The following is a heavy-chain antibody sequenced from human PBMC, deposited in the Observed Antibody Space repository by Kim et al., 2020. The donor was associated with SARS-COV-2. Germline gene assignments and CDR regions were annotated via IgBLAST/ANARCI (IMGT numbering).Heavy chain of an antibody. J-gene: IGHJ4*02. D-gene: IGHD1-26*01. Sequence: ASVNVSCKASGYTFTSYFMHWVRQAPGQGLEWMGIINTSDGITNYAQKFQGRVTMTRDTSTSTVYMELSSLRSEDTAVYYCTKYSGRNPFDYWGQGTLVTVSS. V-gene: IGHV1-46*01. CDR2: INTSDGIT. CDR3: TKYSGRNPFDY. CDR1: GYTFTSYF.